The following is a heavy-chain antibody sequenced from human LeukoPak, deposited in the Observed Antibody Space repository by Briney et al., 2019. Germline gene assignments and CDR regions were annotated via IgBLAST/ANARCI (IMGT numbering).Heavy chain of an antibody. J-gene: IGHJ3*02. CDR2: INHSGST. CDR3: ARTYYDILTGYSTDAFDI. CDR1: GGSFSGYY. V-gene: IGHV4-34*01. D-gene: IGHD3-9*01. Sequence: SETLSLTCAVYGGSFSGYYWSWTRLPPGKGLEWIGEINHSGSTNYNPSLKSRVTISVDTSKNQFSLKLSSVTAADTAVYYCARTYYDILTGYSTDAFDIWGQGTMVTVSS.